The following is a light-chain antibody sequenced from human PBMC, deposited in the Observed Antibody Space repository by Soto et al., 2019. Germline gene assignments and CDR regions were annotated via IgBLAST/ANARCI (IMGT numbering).Light chain of an antibody. V-gene: IGLV2-8*01. CDR1: SSDVGGYNY. CDR3: SSYAGSNNL. Sequence: QSALTQPASVSGSPGQSITISCTGTSSDVGGYNYVSWYQQHPGKAPKLMIYEVSNRPSGVPDRFSGSKSGNTASLTVSGLQAEDEADYYCSSYAGSNNLFGGGTKLTVL. J-gene: IGLJ3*02. CDR2: EVS.